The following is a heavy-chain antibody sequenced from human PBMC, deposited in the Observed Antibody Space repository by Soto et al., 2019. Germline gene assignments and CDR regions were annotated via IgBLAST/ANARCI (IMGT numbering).Heavy chain of an antibody. CDR2: IIGDGTTT. Sequence: GGALRPSCAASGFTFGSYWMHWGRQAPGSGLEWISRIIGDGTTTNYADSVKGRFTISRDDATNTVHLQMNSLRAEDTAVYYCARGAFRAYYHGFWGQGPLVTVSS. J-gene: IGHJ4*02. CDR3: ARGAFRAYYHGF. CDR1: GFTFGSYW. D-gene: IGHD1-26*01. V-gene: IGHV3-74*01.